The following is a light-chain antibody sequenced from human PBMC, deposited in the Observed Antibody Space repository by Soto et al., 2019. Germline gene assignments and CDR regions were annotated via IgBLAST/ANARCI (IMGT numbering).Light chain of an antibody. CDR1: SSDIGTYDY. J-gene: IGLJ3*02. V-gene: IGLV2-14*01. CDR2: EVI. Sequence: QSVLTQPASVSGSPGQSITISRTGTSSDIGTYDYVSWYQQHPGKAPKLMIYEVINRPSGISNRFSGSKSGNTASLTISGLQAEDEADYYCSSYTTSSPLEVFGGGTKLTVL. CDR3: SSYTTSSPLEV.